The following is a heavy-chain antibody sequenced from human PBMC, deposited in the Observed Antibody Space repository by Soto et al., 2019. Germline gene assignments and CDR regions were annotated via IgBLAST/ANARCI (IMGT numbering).Heavy chain of an antibody. D-gene: IGHD2-15*01. J-gene: IGHJ5*02. CDR1: GYTFTRYT. V-gene: IGHV1-3*01. Sequence: QVQLVQSGAEVKKPGASVKISCKASGYTFTRYTMNWVRQAPGQRLEWMGWINPDNGNTKSSQKFQDRVIITRDSSARTAYMGLRSLRSEDTAVYYCARGIATGQLDPWGQGTLVTVSS. CDR2: INPDNGNT. CDR3: ARGIATGQLDP.